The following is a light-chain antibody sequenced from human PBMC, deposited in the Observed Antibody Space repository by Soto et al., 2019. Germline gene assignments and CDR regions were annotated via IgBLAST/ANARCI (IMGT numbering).Light chain of an antibody. CDR2: GVS. CDR3: SSYTTSSTYV. CDR1: YSDVGAYTY. J-gene: IGLJ1*01. V-gene: IGLV2-14*03. Sequence: QSALTKPASVSGSPGQSITISCTGTYSDVGAYTYVSWYQHHPGKAPKLMVSGVSNRPSGVSDRFSGSKSGNTASLTISGLQAEDEADYYCSSYTTSSTYVFGTGTKLTVL.